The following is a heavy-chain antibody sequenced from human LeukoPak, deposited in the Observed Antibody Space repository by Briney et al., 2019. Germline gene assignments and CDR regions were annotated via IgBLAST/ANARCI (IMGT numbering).Heavy chain of an antibody. V-gene: IGHV4-34*01. J-gene: IGHJ4*02. CDR1: GGSFSGYY. CDR2: INHSGST. CDR3: ASGQFLVSNDY. Sequence: SETLSLTCAVYGGSFSGYYWSWIRQPPGKGLEWIGEINHSGSTNYNPSLKSRVTISVDTSKNQFSLRLSSVTAADTAVYYCASGQFLVSNDYWGQGILVTVSS. D-gene: IGHD5/OR15-5a*01.